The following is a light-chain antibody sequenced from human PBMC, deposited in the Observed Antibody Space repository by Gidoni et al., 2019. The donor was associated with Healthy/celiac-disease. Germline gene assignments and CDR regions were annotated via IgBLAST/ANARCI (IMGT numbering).Light chain of an antibody. Sequence: DIQMTQSPSSLSASVGDRVTITCQASQDISNYLNWYQQKPGKAPKLLIYDASNLETGVPSRFSGSGSGTDFTFTISSLQPEDIATYYCQQYGGTFGQXTKLEIK. V-gene: IGKV1-33*01. CDR3: QQYGGT. CDR1: QDISNY. J-gene: IGKJ2*01. CDR2: DAS.